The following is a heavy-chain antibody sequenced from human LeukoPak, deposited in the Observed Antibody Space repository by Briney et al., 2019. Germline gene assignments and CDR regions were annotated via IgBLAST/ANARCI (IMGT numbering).Heavy chain of an antibody. CDR2: IIPIFGTA. Sequence: GASVKVSCKASGYTFTSYGISWVRQAPGQGLEWMGGIIPIFGTANYAQKFQGRVTITADKSTSTAYMELSSLISEDTAVYYCARTQIAARPHIDYWGQGTLVTVSS. CDR1: GYTFTSYG. V-gene: IGHV1-69*06. CDR3: ARTQIAARPHIDY. D-gene: IGHD6-6*01. J-gene: IGHJ4*02.